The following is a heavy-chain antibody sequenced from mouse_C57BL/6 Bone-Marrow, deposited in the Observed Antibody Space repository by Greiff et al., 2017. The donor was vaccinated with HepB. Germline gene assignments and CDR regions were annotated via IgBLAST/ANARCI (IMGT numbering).Heavy chain of an antibody. J-gene: IGHJ3*01. CDR1: GYTFTDYY. V-gene: IGHV1-26*01. Sequence: EVQLQQSGPELVKPGASVKISCKASGYTFTDYYMNWVKQSHGKSLEWIGDINPNNGGTSYNQKFKGKATLTVDKSSSTAYMELRSLTSEDSAVYYCAARVDGYLAYWGQGTLVTVSA. CDR3: AARVDGYLAY. CDR2: INPNNGGT. D-gene: IGHD2-3*01.